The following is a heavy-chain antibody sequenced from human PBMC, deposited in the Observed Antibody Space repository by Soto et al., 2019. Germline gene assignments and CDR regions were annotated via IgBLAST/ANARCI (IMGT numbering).Heavy chain of an antibody. J-gene: IGHJ4*02. CDR3: ARVHSDFWSGYYKVGADYDILTGYSDY. CDR1: GYAFTSYG. V-gene: IGHV1-18*01. CDR2: ISAYNGNT. Sequence: VASVKVYCKASGYAFTSYGIRWLRQTPGQGLEWMGWISAYNGNTNYAQKLQGRVTMTTDTSTSTAYMELRSLRSDDTAVYYCARVHSDFWSGYYKVGADYDILTGYSDYWGQGTLVTVSS. D-gene: IGHD3-9*01.